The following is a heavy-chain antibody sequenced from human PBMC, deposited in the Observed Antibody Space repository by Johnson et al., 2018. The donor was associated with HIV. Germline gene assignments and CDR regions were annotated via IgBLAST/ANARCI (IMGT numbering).Heavy chain of an antibody. CDR2: ISWNSGSI. CDR1: GFTFDAYA. V-gene: IGHV3-9*01. D-gene: IGHD6-19*01. Sequence: EVQLVESGGGLVQPGRSLRLSCAASGFTFDAYAMHWVRQAPGKGLAWVSGISWNSGSIGYADSVKGRFTISRDNAKNSLYLQMNSLRAEDTALYYCAKDLAVAAMGAFDIWGQGTMVTVSS. J-gene: IGHJ3*02. CDR3: AKDLAVAAMGAFDI.